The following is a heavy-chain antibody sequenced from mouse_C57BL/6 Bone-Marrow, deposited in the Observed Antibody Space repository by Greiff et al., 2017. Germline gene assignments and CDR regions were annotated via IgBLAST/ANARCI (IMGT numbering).Heavy chain of an antibody. CDR2: IDPSDSYT. Sequence: QVQLQQPGAELVKPGASVKLSCKASGYTFTSYWMPWVNQRPGQGLEWIGEIDPSDSYTNYNQKFKGKATLTVDTSSSTAYMQLSSLTSEDSAVYYCARSSLLRKDYWGQGTTLTVSS. CDR3: ARSSLLRKDY. V-gene: IGHV1-50*01. J-gene: IGHJ2*01. D-gene: IGHD1-2*01. CDR1: GYTFTSYW.